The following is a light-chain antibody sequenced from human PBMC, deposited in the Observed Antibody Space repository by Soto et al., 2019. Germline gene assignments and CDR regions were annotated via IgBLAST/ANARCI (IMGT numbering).Light chain of an antibody. CDR3: QQYNDYSRT. J-gene: IGKJ1*01. CDR1: ESISSW. CDR2: KAS. Sequence: DIRMTQSPSTLSASVGDRVTITCRASESISSWLAWYQQKPGKAPKLLIFKASSLESGVPSRFSGSGSGTEFTLTISSLQPDDFATYYCQQYNDYSRTFGQGTKVEIK. V-gene: IGKV1-5*03.